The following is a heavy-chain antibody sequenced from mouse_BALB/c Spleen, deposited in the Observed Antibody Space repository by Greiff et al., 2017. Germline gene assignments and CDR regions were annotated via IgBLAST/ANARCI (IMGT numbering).Heavy chain of an antibody. J-gene: IGHJ3*01. D-gene: IGHD2-1*01. CDR2: ILPGSGST. V-gene: IGHV1-9*01. Sequence: VQLQQSGAELMKPGASVKISCKATGYTFSSYWIEWVKQRPGHGLEWIGEILPGSGSTNYNEKFKGKATFTADTSSNTAYMQLSSLTSEDSAVYYCARGGDYGNYAWFAYWGQGTLVTVSA. CDR3: ARGGDYGNYAWFAY. CDR1: GYTFSSYW.